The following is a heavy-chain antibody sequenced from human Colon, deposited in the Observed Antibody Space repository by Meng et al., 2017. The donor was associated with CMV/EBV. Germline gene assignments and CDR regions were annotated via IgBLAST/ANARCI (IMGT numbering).Heavy chain of an antibody. V-gene: IGHV4-31*02. CDR3: ARGDLPLSSRYNWFDP. CDR2: LYSSGTT. D-gene: IGHD1-14*01. CDR1: GPLSSGGSY. J-gene: IGHJ5*02. Sequence: GPLSSGGSYWTWFRPHPGKCLEWLGYLYSSGTTYYNPSLKSRVTISVDASKNQFSLQLSSVTAADTAVYYCARGDLPLSSRYNWFDPWGQGTLVTVSS.